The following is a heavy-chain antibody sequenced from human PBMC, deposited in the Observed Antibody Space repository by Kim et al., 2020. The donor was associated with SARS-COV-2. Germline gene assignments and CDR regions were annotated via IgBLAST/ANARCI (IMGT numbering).Heavy chain of an antibody. Sequence: SLKSRVTISVDTSKNQFSLKLSSVTAADTAVYYCARDSRYDSSGYYALGYWGQGTLVTVSS. J-gene: IGHJ4*02. CDR3: ARDSRYDSSGYYALGY. D-gene: IGHD3-22*01. V-gene: IGHV4-31*02.